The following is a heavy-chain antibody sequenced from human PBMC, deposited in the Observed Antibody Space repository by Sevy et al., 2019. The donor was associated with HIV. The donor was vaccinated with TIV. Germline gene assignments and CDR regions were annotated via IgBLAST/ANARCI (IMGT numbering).Heavy chain of an antibody. J-gene: IGHJ4*02. CDR2: IKEDGSDK. CDR3: VRAGLASATDFDY. D-gene: IGHD2-15*01. V-gene: IGHV3-7*01. CDR1: GFTCSNNW. Sequence: GGSLRLSCEVSGFTCSNNWMTWVRQAPGKELEWVANIKEDGSDKYYGDSVKGRFSLSRDNAKNSLYLQMDSLRAEDTAVYYCVRAGLASATDFDYWGQGTLVTVSS.